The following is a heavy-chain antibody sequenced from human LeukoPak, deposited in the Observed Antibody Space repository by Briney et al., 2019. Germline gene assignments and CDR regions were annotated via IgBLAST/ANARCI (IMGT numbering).Heavy chain of an antibody. CDR2: ISLTGLT. V-gene: IGHV4-4*02. Sequence: PSGTLSLTCGVSGGSISNTNWRSWVRQPPGQGLEWIGEISLTGLTHYNPSLECRVTVSLDKSKNQLSLNLTSVTAADTAVYYCSRENGAFSPFGYWGQGTLVTVLS. D-gene: IGHD2-8*01. CDR1: GGSISNTNW. J-gene: IGHJ4*02. CDR3: SRENGAFSPFGY.